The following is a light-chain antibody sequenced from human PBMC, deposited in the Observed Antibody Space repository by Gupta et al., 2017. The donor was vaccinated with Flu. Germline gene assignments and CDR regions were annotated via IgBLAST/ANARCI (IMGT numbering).Light chain of an antibody. CDR3: QSFDSSLSAVV. Sequence: QSVLTQPPSVSGAPGQSVTVSCTGSRSNIGAGDDVHWYQQPPGTAPKLLIYDNNSRPSGVPDRFSGSKSGTSASLAITGLQAEDEADYYCQSFDSSLSAVVFGGGTRLTVL. V-gene: IGLV1-40*01. J-gene: IGLJ2*01. CDR2: DNN. CDR1: RSNIGAGDD.